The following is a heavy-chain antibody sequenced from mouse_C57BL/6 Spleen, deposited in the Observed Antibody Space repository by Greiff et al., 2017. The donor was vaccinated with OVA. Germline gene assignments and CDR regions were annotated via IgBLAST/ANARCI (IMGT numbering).Heavy chain of an antibody. CDR2: ISSGGSYT. CDR1: GFTFSSYG. V-gene: IGHV5-6*01. Sequence: EVKLVESGGDLVKPGGSLKLSCAASGFTFSSYGMSWVRQTPDKRLEWVATISSGGSYTYYPDSVKGRFTISRDNAKNTLYLQMSSLKSEDTAMYYCARGNYGVFFDYWGQGTTLTVSS. CDR3: ARGNYGVFFDY. J-gene: IGHJ2*01. D-gene: IGHD1-1*02.